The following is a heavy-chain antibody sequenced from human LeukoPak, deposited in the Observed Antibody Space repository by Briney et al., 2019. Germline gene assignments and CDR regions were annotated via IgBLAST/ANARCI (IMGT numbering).Heavy chain of an antibody. J-gene: IGHJ3*02. CDR1: GYTFTGYY. V-gene: IGHV1-2*02. Sequence: ASVKVSCKASGYTFTGYYMHWVRQAPGQGLEWMGWINPNSGGINYAQKFQGRVTMTRDTSISTAYMELSRLRSDDTAVYYCARGGDDGTPYAFDIWGQGTMVTVSS. CDR3: ARGGDDGTPYAFDI. CDR2: INPNSGGI. D-gene: IGHD1-7*01.